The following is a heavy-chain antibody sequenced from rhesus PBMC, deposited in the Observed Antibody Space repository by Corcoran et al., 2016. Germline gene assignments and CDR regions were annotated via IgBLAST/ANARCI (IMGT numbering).Heavy chain of an antibody. CDR1: GYSISRGYA. V-gene: IGHV4-99*01. CDR2: ILGSSGST. CDR3: ARQGDSSADY. Sequence: QVQLQESGPGLVKPSETLSLTCVVSGYSISRGYAWGWIRQPPGKGLEYIGDILGSSGSTYSNPSLRSRVTISTDTSKNQFSLILSSVTAADTAVYHCARQGDSSADYWGQGVLVTVSS. D-gene: IGHD5-24*01. J-gene: IGHJ4*01.